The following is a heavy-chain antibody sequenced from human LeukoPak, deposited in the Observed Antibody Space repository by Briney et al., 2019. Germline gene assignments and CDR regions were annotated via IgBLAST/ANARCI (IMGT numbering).Heavy chain of an antibody. V-gene: IGHV3-7*04. CDR2: IKQDGSEK. CDR3: ARDGTYTDYDPDFNI. D-gene: IGHD5-12*01. Sequence: GGSLRLSCAASGFTFSRFWMSWVRQAPGKGLEWVANIKQDGSEKYYVDSVKGRFTISRDNAKNSLYLQMNSLRAEDTAVFYCARDGTYTDYDPDFNIWGQGTLVTVSS. J-gene: IGHJ4*02. CDR1: GFTFSRFW.